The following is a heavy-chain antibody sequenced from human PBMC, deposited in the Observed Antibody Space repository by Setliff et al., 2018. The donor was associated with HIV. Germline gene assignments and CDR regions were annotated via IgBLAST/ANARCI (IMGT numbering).Heavy chain of an antibody. V-gene: IGHV4-34*01. Sequence: PSETLSLTCAVYGGSFSGYYWSWIRQPPGKGLEWIGEINHSGSTNYNPSLKSRVTISLDTSQNQFSLKLSSVTAADTAVYYCARDSRWLQFPYFDSWGQGTPVTVSS. CDR2: INHSGST. J-gene: IGHJ4*01. D-gene: IGHD5-12*01. CDR3: ARDSRWLQFPYFDS. CDR1: GGSFSGYY.